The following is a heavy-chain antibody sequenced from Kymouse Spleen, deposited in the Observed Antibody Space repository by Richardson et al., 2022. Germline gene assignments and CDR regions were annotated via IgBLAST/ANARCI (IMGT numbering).Heavy chain of an antibody. D-gene: IGHD3-10*01. Sequence: EVQLVESGGGLVKPGGSLRLSCAASGFTFSNAWMSWVRQAPGKGLEWVGRIKSKTDGGTTDYAAPVKGRFTISRDDSKNTLYLQMNSLKTEDTAVYYCTTEDYYGSGSPHAFDIWGQGTMVTVSS. CDR3: TTEDYYGSGSPHAFDI. V-gene: IGHV3-15*01. CDR1: GFTFSNAW. CDR2: IKSKTDGGTT. J-gene: IGHJ3*02.